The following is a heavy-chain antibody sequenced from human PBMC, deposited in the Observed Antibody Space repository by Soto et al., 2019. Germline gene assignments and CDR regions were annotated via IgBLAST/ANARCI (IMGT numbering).Heavy chain of an antibody. Sequence: QITLKESGPTLVKPTQTLTLTCTFSGFSLSSSGVGVGWIRQPPGKALEWLALIYWDDDKRYSPSLKSRLTITKDTSKNQVVLTMTIMDPVDTATYYCAHCFWGNYFDYWGQGTLVTVSS. D-gene: IGHD3-16*01. V-gene: IGHV2-5*02. CDR2: IYWDDDK. CDR1: GFSLSSSGVG. CDR3: AHCFWGNYFDY. J-gene: IGHJ4*02.